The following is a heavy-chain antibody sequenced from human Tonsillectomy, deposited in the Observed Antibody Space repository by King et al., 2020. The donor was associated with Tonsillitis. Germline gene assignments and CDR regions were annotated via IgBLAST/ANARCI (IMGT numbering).Heavy chain of an antibody. V-gene: IGHV4-39*01. CDR2: IYFSGNT. J-gene: IGHJ4*02. D-gene: IGHD6-13*01. CDR3: AGHSFPIAGAGTHLDY. Sequence: LQLQESGPGLVKPSETLSLTCTVSGGSIRSSSYYWGWLRQPPGKGLEWIGSIYFSGNTYYNPSLQSRVTISVDTSKNQFSLKLHSVTAADTAVFYCAGHSFPIAGAGTHLDYWGQGALVTVSS. CDR1: GGSIRSSSYY.